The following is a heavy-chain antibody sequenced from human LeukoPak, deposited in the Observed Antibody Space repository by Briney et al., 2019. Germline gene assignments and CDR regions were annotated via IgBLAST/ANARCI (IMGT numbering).Heavy chain of an antibody. CDR3: ARARAGSSYYYGVDV. J-gene: IGHJ6*02. CDR1: GYTFTSYG. V-gene: IGHV1-18*04. Sequence: ASVKVSCKASGYTFTSYGISWVRQAPGQGLEWMGWISAYNGNTNYAQKLQGTVTMTTDTSTSTAYMELRSLRFDDTAVYYCARARAGSSYYYGVDVWGQGTTVTVSS. CDR2: ISAYNGNT. D-gene: IGHD3-10*01.